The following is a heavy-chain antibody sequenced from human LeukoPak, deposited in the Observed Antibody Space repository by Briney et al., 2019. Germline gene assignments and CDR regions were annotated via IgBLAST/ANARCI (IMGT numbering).Heavy chain of an antibody. CDR2: IYYTGST. V-gene: IGHV4-59*11. J-gene: IGHJ4*02. CDR1: GGSISRRY. D-gene: IGHD4-23*01. Sequence: SETLSLTCTVSGGSISRRYWTWIRQPPGKGLEWIGYIYYTGSTNYNPSLKSRVTMSVDTSKNQFSLKLRSVTAADTAVYYCARDRIDYGGNEAGFDYWGQGALVTVSS. CDR3: ARDRIDYGGNEAGFDY.